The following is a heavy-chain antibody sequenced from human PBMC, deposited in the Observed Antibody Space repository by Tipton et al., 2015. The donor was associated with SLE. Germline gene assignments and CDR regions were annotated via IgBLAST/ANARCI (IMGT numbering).Heavy chain of an antibody. CDR3: ARQGQRLVRPYYYGMDV. Sequence: TLSLTCTVYGGSISSYYWRWIRQTPGKGLEWIGYIYYSGSTNYTPSLKSRVTISVDTSKNQFSLKLSSVTAADTAVYYCARQGQRLVRPYYYGMDVWGQGTTFTVSS. J-gene: IGHJ6*02. CDR1: GGSISSYY. CDR2: IYYSGST. V-gene: IGHV4-59*08. D-gene: IGHD6-13*01.